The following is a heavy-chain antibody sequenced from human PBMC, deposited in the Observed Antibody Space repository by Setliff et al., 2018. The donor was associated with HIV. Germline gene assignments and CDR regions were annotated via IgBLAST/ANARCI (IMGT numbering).Heavy chain of an antibody. CDR1: GFTFSTCS. V-gene: IGHV3-48*02. CDR3: AREPKIWSGYYSHFYYMDV. J-gene: IGHJ6*03. Sequence: PGGSLRLSCAASGFTFSTCSMNWVRQAPGKGLEWVACISSSSSIIYYADSVKGRVTISRDNAKNSLYLQMISVRDEDTAVYYCAREPKIWSGYYSHFYYMDVWGKGTTVTVSS. D-gene: IGHD3-3*01. CDR2: ISSSSSII.